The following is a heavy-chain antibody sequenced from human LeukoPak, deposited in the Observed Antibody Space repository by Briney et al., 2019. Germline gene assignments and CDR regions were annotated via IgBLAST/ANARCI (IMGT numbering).Heavy chain of an antibody. Sequence: PGGSLRLSCAASAFTFSSYWMSSVRQAPGKGLEWVANIKQDGSEKYYVDSVKGRFTISRDNAKKSLYLQMNSLRTEVTTVYYCPRNYCSSTSCHPPQFDPWLQETLVTVSS. J-gene: IGHJ5*02. CDR2: IKQDGSEK. V-gene: IGHV3-7*01. D-gene: IGHD2-2*01. CDR3: PRNYCSSTSCHPPQFDP. CDR1: AFTFSSYW.